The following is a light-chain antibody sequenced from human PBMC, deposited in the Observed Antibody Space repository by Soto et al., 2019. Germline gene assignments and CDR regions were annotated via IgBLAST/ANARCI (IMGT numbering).Light chain of an antibody. CDR2: DTS. J-gene: IGKJ4*01. V-gene: IGKV3-11*01. Sequence: EIVLTQSPATLSLSPGERATLSCRASQSVSSYLAWYQQKPGQAPRLFIYDTSNRATGIPARFSGSGSGTDFTLTIISLEPEDVAVYYCQQRSNWPLTFGGGTKVEIK. CDR3: QQRSNWPLT. CDR1: QSVSSY.